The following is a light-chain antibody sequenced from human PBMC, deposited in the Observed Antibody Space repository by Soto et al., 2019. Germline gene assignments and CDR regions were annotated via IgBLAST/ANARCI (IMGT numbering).Light chain of an antibody. Sequence: QLTQSPSSLSASVGDRVTITCRASQGISSYVAWYQQTPGKAPKLLIHDASTLQSGVPSRFSGSGSTTEFTLTISSLQPEDVANYYCQQAGTFGPGTTVEIK. J-gene: IGKJ3*01. CDR1: QGISSY. V-gene: IGKV1-9*01. CDR2: DAS. CDR3: QQAGT.